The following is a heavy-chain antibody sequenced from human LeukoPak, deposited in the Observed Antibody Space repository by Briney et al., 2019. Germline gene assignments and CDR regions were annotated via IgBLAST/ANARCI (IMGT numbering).Heavy chain of an antibody. D-gene: IGHD3-22*01. J-gene: IGHJ4*02. CDR2: IRYDGSNK. Sequence: GGSLRLSCAASGFTFSSYGMHWVRQAPVKGLEWVAFIRYDGSNKYYADSVKGRFTISRDNSKNTLYLQMNSLRAEDTAVYYCAKDGYDSGDFDYWGQGTLVTVSS. CDR3: AKDGYDSGDFDY. V-gene: IGHV3-30*02. CDR1: GFTFSSYG.